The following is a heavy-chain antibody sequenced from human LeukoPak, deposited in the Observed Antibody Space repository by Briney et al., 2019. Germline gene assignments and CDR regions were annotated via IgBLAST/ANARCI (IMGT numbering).Heavy chain of an antibody. CDR1: AFTFSSYA. Sequence: PGGSLRLSCAASAFTFSSYAMSWVRQAPGKGLEWVSAIRGSGGSTYYADSVKGRFTISRDNSKNTLYLQMNSLRAEDTAVYYCAKDLTFGDLMGFDYWGQGTLVTVSS. J-gene: IGHJ4*02. V-gene: IGHV3-23*01. CDR2: IRGSGGST. D-gene: IGHD3-16*01. CDR3: AKDLTFGDLMGFDY.